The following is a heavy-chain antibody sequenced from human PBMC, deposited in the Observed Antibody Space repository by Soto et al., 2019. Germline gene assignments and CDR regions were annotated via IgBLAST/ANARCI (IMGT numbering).Heavy chain of an antibody. V-gene: IGHV3-23*01. J-gene: IGHJ3*01. CDR3: VREGRGSFDF. D-gene: IGHD5-12*01. CDR1: GFIFTNYA. CDR2: IGGRRNSA. Sequence: EVQVSESGGGLVRPGGSLRLSCAASGFIFTNYAMNWVRQAPGKGLEWVSVIGGRRNSAYYADSVQGRFTISRDNSKNTLSRQMSSLTADDTAIYYCVREGRGSFDFWGRGTMVTVSS.